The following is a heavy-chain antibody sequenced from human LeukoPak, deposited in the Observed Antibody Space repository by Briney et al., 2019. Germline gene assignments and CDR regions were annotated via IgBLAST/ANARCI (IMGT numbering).Heavy chain of an antibody. D-gene: IGHD1-7*01. J-gene: IGHJ4*02. V-gene: IGHV5-51*01. CDR1: GYSFTSYW. Sequence: GESLKISCKGSGYSFTSYWIGWVRQIPGKGLEWMGIIYPRDSDTRYSPSFQGQVTISADKSIGTAYLQWSSLKASDTAMYYCTRHMNGNYGLHWGQGTLVTVSS. CDR3: TRHMNGNYGLH. CDR2: IYPRDSDT.